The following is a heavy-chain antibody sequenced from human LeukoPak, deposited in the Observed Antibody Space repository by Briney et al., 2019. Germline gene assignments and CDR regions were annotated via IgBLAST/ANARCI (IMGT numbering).Heavy chain of an antibody. V-gene: IGHV3-23*01. CDR3: AKCGDGGGPIAVAGPPAEYFQH. CDR1: GFTFSSYG. CDR2: ISGSGGST. Sequence: PGGSLRLSCAASGFTFSSYGMSWVRQAPGKGLEWVSAISGSGGSTYYADSVKGRFTISRDNSKNTLYLQMNSLRAEDTAVYYCAKCGDGGGPIAVAGPPAEYFQHWGQGTLVTVSS. J-gene: IGHJ1*01. D-gene: IGHD6-19*01.